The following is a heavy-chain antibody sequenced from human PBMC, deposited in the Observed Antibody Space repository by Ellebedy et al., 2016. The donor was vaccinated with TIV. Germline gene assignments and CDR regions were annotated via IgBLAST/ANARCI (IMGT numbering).Heavy chain of an antibody. CDR2: ISYSGST. J-gene: IGHJ4*02. CDR3: ARVNGFFDY. D-gene: IGHD2-8*01. CDR1: GGSTSSYY. V-gene: IGHV4-59*01. Sequence: SETLSLTCTVSGGSTSSYYWSWIRQPPGKGLEWIGYISYSGSTIYNPSLKSRVTLSLDTPKHQFSLRLSSLTAADTAVYYCARVNGFFDYWGQGTLVTVSS.